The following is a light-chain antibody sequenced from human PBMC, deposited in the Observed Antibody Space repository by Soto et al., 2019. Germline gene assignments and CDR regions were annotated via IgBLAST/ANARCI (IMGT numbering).Light chain of an antibody. Sequence: QSVLTQPPSASGTPGQRVTISCSGSSSNIGSNTGNWYQQLPGTAPKLLIYSNNQRPSGVPDRFSGSKSGTSASLAISGLQSEDEADYYCAAWDDSLNGVVFGGRTKLTVL. CDR2: SNN. CDR3: AAWDDSLNGVV. V-gene: IGLV1-44*01. J-gene: IGLJ2*01. CDR1: SSNIGSNT.